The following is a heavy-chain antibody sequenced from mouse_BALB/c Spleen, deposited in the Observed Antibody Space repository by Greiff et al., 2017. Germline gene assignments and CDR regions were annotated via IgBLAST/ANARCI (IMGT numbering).Heavy chain of an antibody. D-gene: IGHD2-1*01. CDR3: ARGLLWSWFAY. V-gene: IGHV5-6-5*01. J-gene: IGHJ3*01. CDR2: ISSGGST. CDR1: GFTFSSYA. Sequence: EVMLVESGGGLVKPGGSLKLSCAASGFTFSSYAMSWVRQTPEKRLEWVASISSGGSTYYPDSVKGRFTISRDNARNILYLQMSSLRSEDTAMYYCARGLLWSWFAYWGQGTLVTVSA.